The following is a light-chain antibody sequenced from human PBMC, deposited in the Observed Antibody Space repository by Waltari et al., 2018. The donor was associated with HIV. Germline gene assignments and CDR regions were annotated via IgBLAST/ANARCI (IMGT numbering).Light chain of an antibody. CDR1: SSDVGSHNL. CDR3: CSFADTNTWV. J-gene: IGLJ3*02. CDR2: EVI. V-gene: IGLV2-23*02. Sequence: QSALTQPASVSGSPGQSITISCTATSSDVGSHNLVSWYQHHPGRAPKLRIYEVIKRPSGVSHRFSGSKSGNTAALTISGLQAEDEADYYCCSFADTNTWVFGGGTKLTVL.